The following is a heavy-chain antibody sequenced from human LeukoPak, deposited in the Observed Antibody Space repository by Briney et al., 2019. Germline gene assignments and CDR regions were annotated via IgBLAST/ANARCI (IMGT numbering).Heavy chain of an antibody. CDR1: GFTFSDSA. CDR2: IRDKANSYAT. Sequence: GGSLRLSCAASGFTFSDSAMHWVRQASGKGLEWVGRIRDKANSYATAYAASVQGRFTISRDDSENTAYLQMNSLKTEDTAVYYCATLYDSGDYFQDYWGRGTLVTVSS. V-gene: IGHV3-73*01. D-gene: IGHD3-22*01. J-gene: IGHJ4*02. CDR3: ATLYDSGDYFQDY.